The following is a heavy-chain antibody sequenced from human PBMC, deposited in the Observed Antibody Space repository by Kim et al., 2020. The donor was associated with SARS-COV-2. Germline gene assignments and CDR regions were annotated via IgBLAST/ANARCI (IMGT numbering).Heavy chain of an antibody. CDR2: SSTNNGDI. CDR1: GYTFTKYG. Sequence: ASVKVSCKASGYTFTKYGISWVRQAPGQGLEWIGWSSTNNGDIKYGEKFHGRVTLTIDRSTSTVYMYMNSLRFDDTAGYYCSREERNHDFYFPAFDFWGQ. D-gene: IGHD1-1*01. CDR3: SREERNHDFYFPAFDF. J-gene: IGHJ4*01. V-gene: IGHV1-18*01.